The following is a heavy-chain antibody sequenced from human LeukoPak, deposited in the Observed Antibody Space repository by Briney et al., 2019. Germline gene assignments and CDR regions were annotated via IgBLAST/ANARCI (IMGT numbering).Heavy chain of an antibody. CDR2: ISWNTNSI. Sequence: GGSLRLSCTASGFTFDDYAMHWVRQAPGKGLEWVSGISWNTNSIGYADSVKGRFTISRDNSKNTLYLQMNSLRAEDTAVYYCARGVGQQLWLDYFDYWGQGTLVTVSS. V-gene: IGHV3-9*01. D-gene: IGHD6-13*01. J-gene: IGHJ4*02. CDR1: GFTFDDYA. CDR3: ARGVGQQLWLDYFDY.